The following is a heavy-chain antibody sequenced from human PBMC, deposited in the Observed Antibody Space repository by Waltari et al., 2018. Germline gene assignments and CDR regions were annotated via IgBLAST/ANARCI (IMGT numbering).Heavy chain of an antibody. J-gene: IGHJ3*02. CDR3: ARQSGYYLHGAFDI. D-gene: IGHD3-3*01. V-gene: IGHV5-51*01. CDR2: IYPGDSDT. Sequence: VQLVQSGAEVKKPGSSVKVSCKASGGTFSSYAISWVRQAPGQGLEWMGIIYPGDSDTRYSPSFQGQVTISADKSISTAYLQWSSLKASDTAMYYCARQSGYYLHGAFDIWGQGTMVTVSS. CDR1: GGTFSSYA.